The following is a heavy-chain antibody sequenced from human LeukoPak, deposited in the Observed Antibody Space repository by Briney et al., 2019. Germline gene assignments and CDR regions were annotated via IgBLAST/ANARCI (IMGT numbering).Heavy chain of an antibody. V-gene: IGHV3-21*01. CDR3: ASGYYDILTGYYKDYFDY. CDR1: GFTFSSYS. CDR2: ISSSSSYI. J-gene: IGHJ4*02. D-gene: IGHD3-9*01. Sequence: GGSRRLSCAASGFTFSSYSMNWVRQAPGKGLEWVSSISSSSSYIYYADSVKGRFTISRDNAKNSLYLQMNSLRAEDTAVYYCASGYYDILTGYYKDYFDYWGQGTLVTVSS.